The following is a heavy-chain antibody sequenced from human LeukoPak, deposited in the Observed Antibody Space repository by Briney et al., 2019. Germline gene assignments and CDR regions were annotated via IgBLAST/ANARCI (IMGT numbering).Heavy chain of an antibody. CDR2: INPNSGGT. Sequence: GASVTVSCKASGYTFTGYYMHWVRQAPGQGLEWMGWINPNSGGTSYAQKFQGRVTMTRDTSISTAYMELSRLRSDDTAVYYCARGIAAAVGWFDPSGQGTLVTISS. D-gene: IGHD6-13*01. V-gene: IGHV1-2*02. CDR1: GYTFTGYY. CDR3: ARGIAAAVGWFDP. J-gene: IGHJ5*02.